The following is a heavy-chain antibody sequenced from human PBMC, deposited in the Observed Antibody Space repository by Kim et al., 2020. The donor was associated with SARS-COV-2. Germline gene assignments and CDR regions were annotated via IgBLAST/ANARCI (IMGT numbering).Heavy chain of an antibody. Sequence: GGSLRLSCAASGFTFSSYAMHWVRQAPGKGLEWVAVISYDGSNKYYADSVKSRFTISRDNSKNTLYLQMNSLRAEDTAVYYCARDPYYYDSSGYSEIDYWGQGTLVTVSS. D-gene: IGHD3-22*01. CDR2: ISYDGSNK. CDR3: ARDPYYYDSSGYSEIDY. V-gene: IGHV3-30*04. J-gene: IGHJ4*02. CDR1: GFTFSSYA.